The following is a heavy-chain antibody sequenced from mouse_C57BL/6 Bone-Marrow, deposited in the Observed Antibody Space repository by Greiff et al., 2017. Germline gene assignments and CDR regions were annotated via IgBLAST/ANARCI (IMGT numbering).Heavy chain of an antibody. CDR2: IDRENGDT. CDR1: GFNIKDDY. Sequence: EVKLQESGAELVRPGASVKLSCTASGFNIKDDYMHWVKQRPEQGLEWIGWIDRENGDTEYASKFQGKATITVDTSSNTAYLQLSSLTSEDTAVYYCTRIAYWGQGTLVTVSA. V-gene: IGHV14-4*01. CDR3: TRIAY. J-gene: IGHJ3*01.